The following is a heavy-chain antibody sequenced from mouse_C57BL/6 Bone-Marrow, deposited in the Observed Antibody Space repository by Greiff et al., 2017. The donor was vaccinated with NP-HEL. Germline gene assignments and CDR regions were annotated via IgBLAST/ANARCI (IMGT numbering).Heavy chain of an antibody. CDR1: GYTFTSYG. V-gene: IGHV1-81*01. J-gene: IGHJ3*01. CDR3: AREGVTTRFFAY. D-gene: IGHD2-3*01. CDR2: IYPRSGNT. Sequence: QVQLQQSGAELARPGASVKLSCKASGYTFTSYGISWVKQRTGQGLEWIGEIYPRSGNTYYNEKFKGKATLTADKSSSTAYTELRSLTSEDSAVYFCAREGVTTRFFAYWGQGTLVTVSA.